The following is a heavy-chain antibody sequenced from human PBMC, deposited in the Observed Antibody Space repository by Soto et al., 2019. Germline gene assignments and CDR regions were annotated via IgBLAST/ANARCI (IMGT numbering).Heavy chain of an antibody. CDR2: INPNSGNT. J-gene: IGHJ4*02. Sequence: QVQLVQSGAEVKKPGASVKVSCKASGYTFTSYDINWVRQATGQGLEWMGWINPNSGNTGYAQKFQGRVTMTRNTSISTAYMELSSLRSEDTAVYYCARGDLYYDILTGYYNVFDYWGQGTLVTVSS. CDR3: ARGDLYYDILTGYYNVFDY. D-gene: IGHD3-9*01. V-gene: IGHV1-8*01. CDR1: GYTFTSYD.